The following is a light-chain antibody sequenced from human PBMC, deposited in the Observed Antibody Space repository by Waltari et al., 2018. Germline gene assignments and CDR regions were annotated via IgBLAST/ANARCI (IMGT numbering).Light chain of an antibody. CDR3: ATWDDSHNGQGV. V-gene: IGLV1-44*01. CDR2: SNS. J-gene: IGLJ2*01. Sequence: QSVLPQSPSASGPPGPTVPIPCSARRSTIRSTAVRWYQQIPGTAPKLLIHSNSQRPSGVPDRFSGSKADTSASLAISGLQSEDEADYYCATWDDSHNGQGVFGGGTKLTVL. CDR1: RSTIRSTA.